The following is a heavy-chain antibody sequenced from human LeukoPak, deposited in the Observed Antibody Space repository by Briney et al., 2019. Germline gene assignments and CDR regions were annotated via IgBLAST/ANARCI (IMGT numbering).Heavy chain of an antibody. J-gene: IGHJ1*01. V-gene: IGHV3-48*04. D-gene: IGHD1-26*01. Sequence: QPGGSLRLSCAASGFTFSSYSMNWVRQAPGKGLEWVSYISSSSSTIYYADSVKGRFTISRDNAKNSLYLQMSSLRAEDTALYYCARISGSSKKYFQHWGQGTLATVSS. CDR1: GFTFSSYS. CDR2: ISSSSSTI. CDR3: ARISGSSKKYFQH.